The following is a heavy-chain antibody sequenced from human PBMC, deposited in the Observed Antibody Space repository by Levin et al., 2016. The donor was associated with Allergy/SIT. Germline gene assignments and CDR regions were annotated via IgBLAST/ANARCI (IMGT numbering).Heavy chain of an antibody. D-gene: IGHD6-13*01. CDR3: ARDLSAAGTNY. CDR1: GGSFSGYY. J-gene: IGHJ4*02. Sequence: SETLSLTCAVYGGSFSGYYWSWIRQPPGKGLEWIGEINHSGSTNYNPSLKSRVTISVDTSKNQFSLKLSSVTAADTAVYYCARDLSAAGTNYWGQGTLVTVSS. CDR2: INHSGST. V-gene: IGHV4-34*01.